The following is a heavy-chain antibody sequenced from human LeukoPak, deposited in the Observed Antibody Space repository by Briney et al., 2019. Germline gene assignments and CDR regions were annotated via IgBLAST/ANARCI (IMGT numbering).Heavy chain of an antibody. CDR2: IKQDGSQK. J-gene: IGHJ4*02. D-gene: IGHD2-2*01. CDR1: GFTFSNAW. Sequence: PGGSLRLSCAASGFTFSNAWMSWVRQAPGKGLEWVANIKQDGSQKYYVDSVKGRFTISRDNAKNSVYLQMNSLRAGDTGVYYCARIGYSSSCTDYWGQGTLVTVSS. V-gene: IGHV3-7*01. CDR3: ARIGYSSSCTDY.